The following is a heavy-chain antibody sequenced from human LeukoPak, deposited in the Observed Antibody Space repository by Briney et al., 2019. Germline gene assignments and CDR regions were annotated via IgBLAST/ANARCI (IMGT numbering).Heavy chain of an antibody. J-gene: IGHJ6*02. D-gene: IGHD3-10*01. V-gene: IGHV3-66*01. CDR1: GFTVSSNY. Sequence: GGSLRLSCAASGFTVSSNYMSWVRQAPGKGLEWVSVTYSGGSTYYADSVKGRFTISRDNSKNTVYLQMNSLRAEDTAVYYCAKEREDYYGSGSYYYYYYGMDVWGRGTTVTVSS. CDR3: AKEREDYYGSGSYYYYYYGMDV. CDR2: TYSGGST.